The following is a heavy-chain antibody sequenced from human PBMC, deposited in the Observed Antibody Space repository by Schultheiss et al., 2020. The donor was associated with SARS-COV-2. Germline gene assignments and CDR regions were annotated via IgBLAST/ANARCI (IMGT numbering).Heavy chain of an antibody. V-gene: IGHV3-9*01. Sequence: GGSLRLSCAASGFTFDDYAMHWVRQAPGKGLEWVSGISWNSGTIGYADSVKGRFTISRDNSKNTLYLQMNNLRVEDTAIYYCATKESGHSHGFGCWGQGTLVTVSS. CDR2: ISWNSGTI. CDR3: ATKESGHSHGFGC. J-gene: IGHJ4*02. CDR1: GFTFDDYA. D-gene: IGHD5-18*01.